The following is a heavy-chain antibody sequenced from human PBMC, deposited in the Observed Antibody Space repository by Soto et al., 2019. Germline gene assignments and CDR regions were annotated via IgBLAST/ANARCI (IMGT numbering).Heavy chain of an antibody. D-gene: IGHD3-22*01. CDR2: ISGSGGST. V-gene: IGHV3-23*01. Sequence: PGGSLRLSCAASGFTFSSYAMSWVRQAPGKGLEWVSAISGSGGSTYYADSVKGRFTISRDNSKNTLYLQMNSLRAEDTAVYYCAKGPRITMIVVVISGPFDHWGQGTLVTVSS. CDR3: AKGPRITMIVVVISGPFDH. CDR1: GFTFSSYA. J-gene: IGHJ4*02.